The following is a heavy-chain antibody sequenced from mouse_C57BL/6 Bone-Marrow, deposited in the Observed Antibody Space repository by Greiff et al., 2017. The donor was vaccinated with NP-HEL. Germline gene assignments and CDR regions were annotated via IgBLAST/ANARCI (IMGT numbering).Heavy chain of an antibody. V-gene: IGHV1-54*01. Sequence: QVQLKESGAELVRPGTSVKVSCKASGYAFTNYLIEWVKQRPGQGLEWIGVINPGSGGTNYNEKFKGKATLTADKSSSTAYMQLSSLTSEDSAVYFCARGGIYYDYAWFAYCGQGTLVTVSA. CDR2: INPGSGGT. D-gene: IGHD2-4*01. CDR3: ARGGIYYDYAWFAY. CDR1: GYAFTNYL. J-gene: IGHJ3*01.